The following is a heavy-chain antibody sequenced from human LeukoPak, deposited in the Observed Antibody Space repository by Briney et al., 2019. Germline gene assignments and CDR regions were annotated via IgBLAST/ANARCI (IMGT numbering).Heavy chain of an antibody. J-gene: IGHJ4*02. Sequence: SETLSLTCTVSGYSISGSTYYWGWIRQPPGKGLEWIGSVYHSGSTYYNPSLKSRLIMSVDLSKNQFSLKLTSVTAADTAMYYCAGLNYGQNSGDWGQGTLVTVSS. V-gene: IGHV4-39*01. CDR1: GYSISGSTYY. D-gene: IGHD1-7*01. CDR3: AGLNYGQNSGD. CDR2: VYHSGST.